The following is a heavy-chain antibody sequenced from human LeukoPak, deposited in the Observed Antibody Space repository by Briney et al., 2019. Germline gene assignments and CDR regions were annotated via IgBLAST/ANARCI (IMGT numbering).Heavy chain of an antibody. V-gene: IGHV3-43D*03. CDR1: GFNFDDYA. CDR2: ISWDGGST. Sequence: GGSLRLSCAASGFNFDDYAMHWVRQAPGKGLEWVSLISWDGGSTYYADSVKGRFTISRDNSKNSLYLQMNSLRAEDTALYYCARGGHSSGWYPRYYFDYWGQGTLVTVSS. CDR3: ARGGHSSGWYPRYYFDY. D-gene: IGHD6-19*01. J-gene: IGHJ4*02.